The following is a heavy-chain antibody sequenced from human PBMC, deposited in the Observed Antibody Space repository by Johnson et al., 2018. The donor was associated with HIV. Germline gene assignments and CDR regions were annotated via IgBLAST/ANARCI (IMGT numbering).Heavy chain of an antibody. CDR1: GFTFSSYA. CDR3: ARDEVHAFDI. CDR2: IRFDGRNK. D-gene: IGHD4/OR15-4a*01. Sequence: VQLVESGGGVVRPGGSLRLSCAASGFTFSSYAMHWVRQAPGKGLEWVAFIRFDGRNKYYADSVKGRFTISRDNSKNTLYLQMNSLRAEDTAVYYCARDEVHAFDIWGQGTMVTVSS. V-gene: IGHV3-30*14. J-gene: IGHJ3*02.